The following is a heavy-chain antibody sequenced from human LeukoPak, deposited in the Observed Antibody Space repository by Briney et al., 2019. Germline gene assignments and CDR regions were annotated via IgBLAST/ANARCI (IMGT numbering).Heavy chain of an antibody. J-gene: IGHJ4*02. V-gene: IGHV4-39*07. Sequence: SETLSLTCTVSGDSITTYYWGWIRQPPGKGLEWIGSIYYSGSTYYNPSLKSRVTISVDTSKNQFSLKLSSVTAADTAVYYCARDTEMATITGRFFDYWGQGTLVTVSS. CDR3: ARDTEMATITGRFFDY. CDR2: IYYSGST. CDR1: GDSITTYY. D-gene: IGHD5-24*01.